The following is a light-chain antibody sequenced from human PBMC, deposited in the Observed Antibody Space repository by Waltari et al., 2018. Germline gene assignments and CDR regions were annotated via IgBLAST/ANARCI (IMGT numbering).Light chain of an antibody. V-gene: IGLV1-51*01. Sequence: QSVLTQPPSISAAAGQTVTISCPGTRSNIRDYYVSWYQQVPETAPKILIYDNFKQPSGVSDRFSGSKSGTSATLVITGLQTGDEADYFCGTWDASLTAWVFGGGTRLSVL. CDR3: GTWDASLTAWV. CDR2: DNF. CDR1: RSNIRDYY. J-gene: IGLJ3*02.